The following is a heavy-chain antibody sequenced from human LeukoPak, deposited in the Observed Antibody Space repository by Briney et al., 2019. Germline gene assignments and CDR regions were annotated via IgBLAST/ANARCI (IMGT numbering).Heavy chain of an antibody. V-gene: IGHV3-30*18. CDR2: ISYDGSNK. CDR3: AKDSDGYDYFDY. D-gene: IGHD5-12*01. Sequence: GGSLRLSCAASGFTFSSYGMHWVRQAPGKGLEWVAVISYDGSNKYYADSVKGRFTISRDNSKNTLYLQMNSLRAEDTAVYYCAKDSDGYDYFDYWGQGTLVPVSS. J-gene: IGHJ4*02. CDR1: GFTFSSYG.